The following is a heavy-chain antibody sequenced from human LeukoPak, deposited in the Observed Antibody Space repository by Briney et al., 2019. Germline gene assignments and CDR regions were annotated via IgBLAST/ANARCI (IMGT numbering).Heavy chain of an antibody. Sequence: GGSLRLSCAASGFTVSSDYMSWVRQAPGKGLEWVAFIRYDGTDKNYADSVKGRFTISRENSKNILYLQMNSLRPEDTAVYYCAKGGRPYYYGSGNYYNVGFDWGQGTLVTVSS. CDR2: IRYDGTDK. V-gene: IGHV3-30*02. D-gene: IGHD3-10*01. J-gene: IGHJ4*02. CDR1: GFTVSSDY. CDR3: AKGGRPYYYGSGNYYNVGFD.